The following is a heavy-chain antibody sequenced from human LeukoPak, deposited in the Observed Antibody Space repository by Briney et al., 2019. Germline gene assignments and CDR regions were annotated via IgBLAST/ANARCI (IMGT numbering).Heavy chain of an antibody. CDR3: ARLSDYYYYYMDV. D-gene: IGHD2/OR15-2a*01. Sequence: SETLSLTCTVSGGSISSSSYYWGWIRQPPGKGPEWIGSIYYSGSTYYNPSLKSRVTISVDTSKNQFSLKLSSVTAADTAVYYCARLSDYYYYYMDVWGKGTTVTISS. J-gene: IGHJ6*03. CDR2: IYYSGST. CDR1: GGSISSSSYY. V-gene: IGHV4-39*01.